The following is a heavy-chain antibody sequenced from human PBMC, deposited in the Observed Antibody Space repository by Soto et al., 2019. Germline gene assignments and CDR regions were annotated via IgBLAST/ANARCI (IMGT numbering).Heavy chain of an antibody. CDR2: INPSGGST. V-gene: IGHV1-46*01. CDR3: ARPSHPACINAVCYPLDY. J-gene: IGHJ4*02. Sequence: QVQLVQSGAEVKKPGASVKISCKASGYTFTSYYMHWVRQAPGQGLEWMGIINPSGGSTNYVQKLQDRVAITRDTSTSTVYMELNSLRSEDTAVYYCARPSHPACINAVCYPLDYWGQGTLVTVSS. D-gene: IGHD2-8*01. CDR1: GYTFTSYY.